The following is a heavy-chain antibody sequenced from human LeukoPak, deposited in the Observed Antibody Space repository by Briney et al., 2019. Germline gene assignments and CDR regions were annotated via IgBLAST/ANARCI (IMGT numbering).Heavy chain of an antibody. Sequence: SETLSLTCTVSGGSISTYYWSWIRQPPGKGLEWIGYIYYSGSTNYNPSLKSRVTISVDTSKNQFSLKLSSVTAADTAVYYCARVTSSGWGVTWGQGTLVTVSS. CDR1: GGSISTYY. D-gene: IGHD6-19*01. CDR2: IYYSGST. CDR3: ARVTSSGWGVT. J-gene: IGHJ5*02. V-gene: IGHV4-59*01.